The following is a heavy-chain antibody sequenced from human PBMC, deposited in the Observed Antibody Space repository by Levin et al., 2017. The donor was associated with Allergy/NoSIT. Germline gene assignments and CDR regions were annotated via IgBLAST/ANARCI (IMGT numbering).Heavy chain of an antibody. CDR3: AREGYDILTGSYFDY. CDR2: ISYDGSNK. D-gene: IGHD3-9*01. V-gene: IGHV3-30*04. Sequence: GESLKISCAASGFTFSSYAMHWVRQAPGKGLEWVAVISYDGSNKYYADSVKGRFTISRDNSKNTLYLQMNSLRAEDTAVYYCAREGYDILTGSYFDYWGQGTLVTVSS. CDR1: GFTFSSYA. J-gene: IGHJ4*02.